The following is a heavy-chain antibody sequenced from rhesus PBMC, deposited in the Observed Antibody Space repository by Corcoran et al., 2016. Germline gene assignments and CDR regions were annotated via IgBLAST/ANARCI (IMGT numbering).Heavy chain of an antibody. D-gene: IGHD2-39*02. CDR1: GGSISSSY. CDR2: IYGSGSST. CDR3: ASDRGDASGVFVY. J-gene: IGHJ4*01. V-gene: IGHV4-169*02. Sequence: QLQLQESGPGLVKPSETLSVTCAVSGGSISSSYWSWIRQAPGKGLEWIGYIYGSGSSTNYNPSLKSRVTLAVDTSKNPLSLKLSSVTAADTAVYYCASDRGDASGVFVYWGQGVLVTVSS.